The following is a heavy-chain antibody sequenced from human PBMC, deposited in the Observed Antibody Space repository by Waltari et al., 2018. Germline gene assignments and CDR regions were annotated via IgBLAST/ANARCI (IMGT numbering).Heavy chain of an antibody. CDR1: GGTFSSYA. CDR2: INPIFGTA. J-gene: IGHJ3*02. Sequence: QVQLVQSGAEVKKPGSSVKVSCKASGGTFSSYAISWVRQAPGQGVEWMGWINPIFGTANYAQELQVRVTITTDESTSTAYMELSRLRSEDTAVYYCAREMATSNPRGDAFDIWGQVTMVTVSS. CDR3: AREMATSNPRGDAFDI. V-gene: IGHV1-69*05. D-gene: IGHD5-12*01.